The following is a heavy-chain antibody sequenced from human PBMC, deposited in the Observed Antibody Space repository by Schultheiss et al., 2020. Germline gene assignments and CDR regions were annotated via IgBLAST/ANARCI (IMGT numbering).Heavy chain of an antibody. CDR3: AKDGDPRVANYFDY. D-gene: IGHD3-3*01. V-gene: IGHV3-11*05. CDR2: ISSSSSYT. Sequence: GGSLRLSCAASGFTFSDYYMSWIRQAPGKGLEWVSYISSSSSYTNYADSVKGRFTISRDNSKNTLYLQMNSLRAEDTAVYYCAKDGDPRVANYFDYWGQGTLVTVSS. CDR1: GFTFSDYY. J-gene: IGHJ4*02.